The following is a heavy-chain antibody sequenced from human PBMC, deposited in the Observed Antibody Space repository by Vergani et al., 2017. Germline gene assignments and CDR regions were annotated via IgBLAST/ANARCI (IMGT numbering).Heavy chain of an antibody. CDR2: VYYSGST. J-gene: IGHJ5*02. Sequence: QLQLQESGPGLVKPSATLSLTCSVSGASIRSSNYYWGWIRQPPGKGLEGIARVYYSGSTYYNPSLKSRVTISVDTSKNQFSLQLSSVTAADTAVYFCARHSTVEWLVKLGWIDPWGQGILVTVSS. D-gene: IGHD6-19*01. CDR1: GASIRSSNYY. CDR3: ARHSTVEWLVKLGWIDP. V-gene: IGHV4-39*01.